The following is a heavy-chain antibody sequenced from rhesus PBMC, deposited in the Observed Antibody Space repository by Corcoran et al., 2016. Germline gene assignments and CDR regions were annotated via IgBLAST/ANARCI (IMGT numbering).Heavy chain of an antibody. D-gene: IGHD5-24*01. V-gene: IGHV3-178*01. CDR1: GFTFSDYY. CDR2: ISNGGGST. J-gene: IGHJ4*01. Sequence: EVQLVESGGGLAKPGGSLRLPCEASGFTFSDYYMDWVRRAPGKGLGGVSRISNGGGSTCYTDSVKCRFTISRETAKNTLYLQMNILRAEDTAVYYCARDLSPSGYSWGYFDYWGQGVLVTVSS. CDR3: ARDLSPSGYSWGYFDY.